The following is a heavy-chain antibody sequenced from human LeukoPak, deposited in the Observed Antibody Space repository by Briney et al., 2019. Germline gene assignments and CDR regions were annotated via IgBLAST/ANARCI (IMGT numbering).Heavy chain of an antibody. D-gene: IGHD5-18*01. CDR3: ARGQGDTAMVPFDY. Sequence: SETLSLTCTVSGGSISIYYWSWIRQPPGKGLEWIGRIYTSGSTNYNPSLKSRVTISVDTSKNQFSLKLSSVTAADTAVYYCARGQGDTAMVPFDYWGQRTLVTVSS. J-gene: IGHJ4*02. CDR2: IYTSGST. V-gene: IGHV4-4*07. CDR1: GGSISIYY.